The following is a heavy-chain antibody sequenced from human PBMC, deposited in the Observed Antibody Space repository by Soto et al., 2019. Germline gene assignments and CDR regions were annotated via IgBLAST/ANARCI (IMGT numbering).Heavy chain of an antibody. Sequence: SVKVSCKASGGTFSSYTISWVRQAPGQGLEWMGRIIPILGIANYAQKFQGRVTITADKSTSTAYMELSSLRSEDTAVYYCASPIADKGASVDVWGQGTTVTVSS. CDR3: ASPIADKGASVDV. D-gene: IGHD6-13*01. J-gene: IGHJ6*01. CDR2: IIPILGIA. CDR1: GGTFSSYT. V-gene: IGHV1-69*02.